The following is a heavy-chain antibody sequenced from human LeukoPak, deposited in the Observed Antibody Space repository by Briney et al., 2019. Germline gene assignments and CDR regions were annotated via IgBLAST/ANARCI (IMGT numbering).Heavy chain of an antibody. J-gene: IGHJ4*02. D-gene: IGHD4-17*01. V-gene: IGHV1-24*01. Sequence: ASVKVSCKVSGYTLTEFSMHWGRHGPGKGREWVGDVDPGDDETIYARKFQGRVTMTEDTSTDTAYMELSSLRSEDTAVYYCAAARSTTVTTRPLPDYWGQGTLVTVSS. CDR1: GYTLTEFS. CDR2: VDPGDDET. CDR3: AAARSTTVTTRPLPDY.